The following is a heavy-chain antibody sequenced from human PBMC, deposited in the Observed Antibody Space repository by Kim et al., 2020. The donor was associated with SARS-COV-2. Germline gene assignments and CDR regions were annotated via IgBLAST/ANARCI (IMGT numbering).Heavy chain of an antibody. D-gene: IGHD2-2*01. CDR2: IYYSGST. V-gene: IGHV4-59*13. Sequence: SETLSLTCTVSGGSISSYYWSWIRQPPGKGLEWIGYIYYSGSTNYNPSLKSRVTISVDTSKNQFSLKLSSVTAADTAVYYCARVGCSSTSCPDAFDIWGQVTMVTVSS. J-gene: IGHJ3*02. CDR3: ARVGCSSTSCPDAFDI. CDR1: GGSISSYY.